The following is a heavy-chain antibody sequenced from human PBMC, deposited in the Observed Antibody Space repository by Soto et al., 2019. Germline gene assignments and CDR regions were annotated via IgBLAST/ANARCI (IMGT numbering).Heavy chain of an antibody. CDR2: IKEDGSET. Sequence: EVQLVESGGGLVQPGGSLRLSCAASGFTFSSYWMSWVRQAPGGGLEWVASIKEDGSETYYVDSVKGRFTISRDNAKNSLYLHMNSLRADDTAVYYCARATGADKEDYWGQGTLVTVSS. V-gene: IGHV3-7*04. CDR3: ARATGADKEDY. CDR1: GFTFSSYW. D-gene: IGHD3-10*01. J-gene: IGHJ4*02.